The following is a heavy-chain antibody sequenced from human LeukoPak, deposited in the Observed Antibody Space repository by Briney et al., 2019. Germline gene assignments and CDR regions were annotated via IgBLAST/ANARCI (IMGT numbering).Heavy chain of an antibody. CDR3: ARSRGYVRMTAFDI. V-gene: IGHV3-30*03. CDR2: ISYDGSNK. J-gene: IGHJ3*02. CDR1: GFTFRSYG. D-gene: IGHD5-12*01. Sequence: GWSLRLSCAASGFTFRSYGMHWVRQAPGKGLEWVAFISYDGSNKYYADSVKGRFTISRDNSKNTLYLQMNSLRAEDTAVYYCARSRGYVRMTAFDIWGQGTMVTVSS.